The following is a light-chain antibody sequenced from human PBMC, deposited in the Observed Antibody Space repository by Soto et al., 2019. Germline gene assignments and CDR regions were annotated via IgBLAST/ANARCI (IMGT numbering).Light chain of an antibody. V-gene: IGKV3-15*01. CDR3: QQYDNWPWT. CDR2: GAS. J-gene: IGKJ1*01. CDR1: QSISDT. Sequence: DIVMTQSPATLSVSPGGRATLSCRASQSISDTLAWYQQKPGQAPRLLIHGASTMAPGFPARFSGSGSGTDFPLTISSLQSEDFAVYYCQQYDNWPWTFGQGTKVEIK.